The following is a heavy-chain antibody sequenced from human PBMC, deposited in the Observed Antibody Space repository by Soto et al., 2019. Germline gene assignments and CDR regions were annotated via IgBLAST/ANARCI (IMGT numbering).Heavy chain of an antibody. V-gene: IGHV3-23*01. CDR3: AKDRLSSGSGVRFDP. CDR2: ISGGGDNR. Sequence: EVQLLESGGGLVQPGGSLRLSCAASGFTFSSYAMSWVRQAPGKGLEWVSDISGGGDNRDYADSVRGRFTISRDNSKNTLYLQMNSLRADDTAKYYCAKDRLSSGSGVRFDPWGQGTLVTVSS. D-gene: IGHD6-19*01. CDR1: GFTFSSYA. J-gene: IGHJ5*02.